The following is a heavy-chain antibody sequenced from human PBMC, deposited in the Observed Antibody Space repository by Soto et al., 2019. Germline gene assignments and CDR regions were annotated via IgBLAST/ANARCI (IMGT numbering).Heavy chain of an antibody. CDR3: AKDRGIQLWLYYFDY. D-gene: IGHD5-18*01. CDR2: ISYDGSNK. CDR1: GFTFSSYG. V-gene: IGHV3-30*18. J-gene: IGHJ4*02. Sequence: QVQLVESGGGVVQPGRSLRLSCAASGFTFSSYGMHWVRQAPGKGLEWVVVISYDGSNKYYADSVKGRFTISRDNSKNTLYLQMNSLRAEDTAVYYCAKDRGIQLWLYYFDYWGQGTLVTVSS.